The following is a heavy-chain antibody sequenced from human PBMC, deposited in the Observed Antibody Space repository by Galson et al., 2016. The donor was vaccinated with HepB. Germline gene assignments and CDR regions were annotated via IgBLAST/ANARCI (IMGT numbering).Heavy chain of an antibody. CDR3: ARLDTDSSCYYQVGWFDP. CDR1: GYTFTSYA. J-gene: IGHJ5*02. CDR2: ISAYNGNR. D-gene: IGHD3-22*01. Sequence: SVKVSCKASGYTFTSYAISWVRQAPGQGLEWMGWISAYNGNRNYAQEVQDRVTMTTDTSTSTAYMELRSLRSDDKAVYYCARLDTDSSCYYQVGWFDPWGQGTLVTVSS. V-gene: IGHV1-18*01.